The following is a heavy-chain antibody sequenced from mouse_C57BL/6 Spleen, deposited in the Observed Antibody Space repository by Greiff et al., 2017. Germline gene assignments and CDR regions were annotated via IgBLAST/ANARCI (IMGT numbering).Heavy chain of an antibody. CDR2: INPGSGGT. CDR3: ARGGGYYGSFSGDWFAY. J-gene: IGHJ3*01. D-gene: IGHD1-1*01. Sequence: VKLQESGAELVRPGTSVKVSCKASGYAFTNYLIEWVKQRPGQGLEWIGVINPGSGGTNYNEKFKGKATLTADKSSSTAYMQLSSLTSEDSAVYFCARGGGYYGSFSGDWFAYWGQGTLVTVSA. V-gene: IGHV1-54*01. CDR1: GYAFTNYL.